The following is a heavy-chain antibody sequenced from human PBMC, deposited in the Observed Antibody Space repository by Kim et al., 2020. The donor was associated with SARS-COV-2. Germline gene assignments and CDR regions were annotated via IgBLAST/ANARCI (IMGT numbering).Heavy chain of an antibody. V-gene: IGHV4-31*02. CDR3: ARTDKDYVWVRSQWFDP. Sequence: LKSRVTISVDTSKNQFSLKLSSVTAADTAVYYCARTDKDYVWVRSQWFDPWGQGTLVTVSS. J-gene: IGHJ5*02. D-gene: IGHD3-16*01.